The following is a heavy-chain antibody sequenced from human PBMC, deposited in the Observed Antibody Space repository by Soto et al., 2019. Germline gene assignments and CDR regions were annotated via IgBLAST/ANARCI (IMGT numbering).Heavy chain of an antibody. CDR1: GGTFISYA. Sequence: SGKVCCKASGGTFISYAISWVRQAPGQGLEWMGGIIPIFGTANYAQKFQGRVTITADESTSTAYMELSSLRSEDTAVYYCAREGGSSSGHYYYYGMDVWGQGTTVTVSS. CDR2: IIPIFGTA. V-gene: IGHV1-69*13. D-gene: IGHD6-6*01. J-gene: IGHJ6*02. CDR3: AREGGSSSGHYYYYGMDV.